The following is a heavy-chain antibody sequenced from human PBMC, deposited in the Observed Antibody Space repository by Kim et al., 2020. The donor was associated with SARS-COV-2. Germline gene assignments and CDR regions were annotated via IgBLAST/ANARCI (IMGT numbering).Heavy chain of an antibody. CDR1: GYTFTSYA. Sequence: ASVKVSCKASGYTFTSYAMNWVRQAPGQGLEWMGWINTNTGNPTYAQGFTGRFVFSLDTSVSTAYLQISSLKAEDTAVYYCARGGREYSSSHYYYYGMDVWGQGTTVTVSS. CDR3: ARGGREYSSSHYYYYGMDV. CDR2: INTNTGNP. V-gene: IGHV7-4-1*02. D-gene: IGHD6-6*01. J-gene: IGHJ6*02.